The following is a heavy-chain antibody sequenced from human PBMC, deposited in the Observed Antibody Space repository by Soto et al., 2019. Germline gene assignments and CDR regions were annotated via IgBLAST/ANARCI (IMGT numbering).Heavy chain of an antibody. V-gene: IGHV1-2*02. J-gene: IGHJ5*02. Sequence: ASVKVSCKASGYIFTGYYMHWVRQAPGQGLEWMGWINPNSGGTNYAQKFQGRVTMTRDTSISTAYMELSRLRSDDTAVYYCARDKLDIVVVTASWFDPWGQGTLVTASS. CDR3: ARDKLDIVVVTASWFDP. CDR2: INPNSGGT. CDR1: GYIFTGYY. D-gene: IGHD2-21*02.